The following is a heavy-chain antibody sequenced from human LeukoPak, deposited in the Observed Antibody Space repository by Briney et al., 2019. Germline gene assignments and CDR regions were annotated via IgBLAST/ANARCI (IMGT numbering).Heavy chain of an antibody. D-gene: IGHD6-13*01. CDR3: TTAFWYSSSWPYLDL. CDR2: IKSKTDGGTT. J-gene: IGHJ2*01. Sequence: GGSLRLSCAASGFTFSKAWMHWVRQAPGKGLEWVGRIKSKTDGGTTDYAAPVKGRFTISRDDSKNTLDLQMNSLETEDTAVYYCTTAFWYSSSWPYLDLWGRGTLVTVSS. V-gene: IGHV3-15*01. CDR1: GFTFSKAW.